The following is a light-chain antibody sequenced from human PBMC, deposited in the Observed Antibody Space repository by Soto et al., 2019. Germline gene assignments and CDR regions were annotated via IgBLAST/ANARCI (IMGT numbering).Light chain of an antibody. CDR1: YSVGSD. CDR2: GAS. CDR3: KQYNFWSLSS. Sequence: EIVMTQSPATLSVSPGDRATLSCRAAYSVGSDLAWYQVRPGQAPRLLIYGASTRAPGIPARFSGHGSGTEFTLTISSLQSEDFAVYYCKQYNFWSLSSFGQGPKLEIK. V-gene: IGKV3-15*01. J-gene: IGKJ2*01.